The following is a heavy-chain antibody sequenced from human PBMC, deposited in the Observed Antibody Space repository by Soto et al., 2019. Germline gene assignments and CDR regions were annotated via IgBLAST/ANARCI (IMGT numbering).Heavy chain of an antibody. Sequence: GSLRLTCAASGFSLNNYDMPWVRQATGKGLEWVAVIGAAGDTHYPGSVKGRFTISRENGKNSVYLQMNSLRAGDTAIYYCERDSGYDLTQPGMDVWGQGTTVTVSS. D-gene: IGHD5-12*01. J-gene: IGHJ6*02. CDR3: ERDSGYDLTQPGMDV. CDR1: GFSLNNYD. CDR2: IGAAGDT. V-gene: IGHV3-13*01.